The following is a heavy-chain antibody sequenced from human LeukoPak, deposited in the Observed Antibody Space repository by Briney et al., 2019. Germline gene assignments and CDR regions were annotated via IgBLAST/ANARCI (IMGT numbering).Heavy chain of an antibody. CDR2: IIPIFGTA. CDR1: GGTFSSYA. Sequence: ASVTVSWKASGGTFSSYAISWVRQAHGQGLEWMGVIIPIFGTANFAQTFQGRVTITADESTSTAYMELSSLRSEDTAVYYCASLGDGYNAGFDYWGQGTLVTVSS. CDR3: ASLGDGYNAGFDY. V-gene: IGHV1-69*13. J-gene: IGHJ4*02. D-gene: IGHD5-24*01.